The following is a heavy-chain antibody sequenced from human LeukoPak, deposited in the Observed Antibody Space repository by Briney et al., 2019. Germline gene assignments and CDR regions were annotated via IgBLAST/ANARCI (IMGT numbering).Heavy chain of an antibody. D-gene: IGHD3-16*01. V-gene: IGHV3-48*03. Sequence: GGSLRLSCAASGFTSSSYEMNWVRQAPGKGLEWVSYISNSGINIYYADSVKGRFTISRDNARNSLYLQMNSLRAEDTAVYYCARSRSVFGPPYNWFDPWGQGTLVTVSS. J-gene: IGHJ5*02. CDR1: GFTSSSYE. CDR2: ISNSGINI. CDR3: ARSRSVFGPPYNWFDP.